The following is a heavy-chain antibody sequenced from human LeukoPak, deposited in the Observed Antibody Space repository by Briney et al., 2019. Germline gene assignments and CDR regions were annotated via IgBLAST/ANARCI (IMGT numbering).Heavy chain of an antibody. CDR1: GFPFPNYA. D-gene: IGHD2-15*01. J-gene: IGHJ6*02. Sequence: VASVKVSCKASGFPFPNYAFHWVRQAPGQRLEWLGWINAGNDDTKYSQKFQGRVTITRDTSANTAYMELSSLTSDDTAVYYCARERWHCRGNDCYSVYYYGLDVWGQGTTVTVSS. CDR3: ARERWHCRGNDCYSVYYYGLDV. CDR2: INAGNDDT. V-gene: IGHV1-3*01.